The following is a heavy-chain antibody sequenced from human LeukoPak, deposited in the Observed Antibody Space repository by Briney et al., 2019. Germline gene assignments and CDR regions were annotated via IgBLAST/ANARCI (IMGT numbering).Heavy chain of an antibody. D-gene: IGHD4-23*01. J-gene: IGHJ6*02. CDR1: GGTFSSYA. CDR3: ARDGTNIPFFLPVTPFLDYYYYYGMDV. CDR2: IIPILGIA. V-gene: IGHV1-69*04. Sequence: SVKVSCKASGGTFSSYAISWVRQAPGQGLEWMGRIIPILGIANYAQKFQGRVTITADKSTSTAYMELSSLRSEDTAVYYRARDGTNIPFFLPVTPFLDYYYYYGMDVWGQGTTVTVSS.